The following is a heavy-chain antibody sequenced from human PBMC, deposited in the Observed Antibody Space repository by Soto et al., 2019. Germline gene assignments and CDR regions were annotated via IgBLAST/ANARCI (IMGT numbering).Heavy chain of an antibody. Sequence: LSLTCAVSGYSISSGYYWGWIRQPPGKGLEWIGSIYHSGSTYYNPSLKSRVTISVDTSKNQFSLKLSSVTAADTAVYYCARDEVEGCPYGGSCYHTNWFDPWGQGTLVTVSS. CDR2: IYHSGST. V-gene: IGHV4-38-2*02. D-gene: IGHD2-15*01. CDR1: GYSISSGYY. J-gene: IGHJ5*02. CDR3: ARDEVEGCPYGGSCYHTNWFDP.